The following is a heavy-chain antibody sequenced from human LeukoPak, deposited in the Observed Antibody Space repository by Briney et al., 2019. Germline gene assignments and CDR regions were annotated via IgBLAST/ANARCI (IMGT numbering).Heavy chain of an antibody. J-gene: IGHJ4*02. Sequence: ASVKVSCKASGYIFTGYYMHWVRQAPGQGLEWMGRINPNSGGTNYAQKFRGRVTMTTDTSTSTAYMELRSLSSDDTALYYCARDLSLGRHDDGEPFDYWGQGTLVTVSS. V-gene: IGHV1-2*06. D-gene: IGHD4-17*01. CDR3: ARDLSLGRHDDGEPFDY. CDR2: INPNSGGT. CDR1: GYIFTGYY.